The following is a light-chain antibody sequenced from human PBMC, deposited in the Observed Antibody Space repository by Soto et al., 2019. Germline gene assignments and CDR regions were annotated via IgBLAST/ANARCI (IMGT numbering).Light chain of an antibody. CDR3: QQTDRPPFT. J-gene: IGKJ3*01. CDR1: QRIGRL. Sequence: DIQMTQSPSSLSASVGDTVTITCRASQRIGRLLSWYQQQPGKAPKLLIYDGFTLQGGVPSRFRGSGSGTHFTLTIGSLQPEDFTTYYCQQTDRPPFTFGPGTKVDVK. CDR2: DGF. V-gene: IGKV1-39*01.